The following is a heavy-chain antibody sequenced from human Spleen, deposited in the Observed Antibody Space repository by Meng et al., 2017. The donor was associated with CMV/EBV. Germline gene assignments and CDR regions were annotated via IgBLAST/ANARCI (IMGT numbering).Heavy chain of an antibody. V-gene: IGHV3-13*01. Sequence: ETLSLTCAASGFTFSSYDMHWVRQATGKGLEWVSAIGTAGDTYYPGSVKGRFTISRENAKNSLYLQMNSLRAGDTAVYYCARGSSSWYDGNWFDPWGQGTLVTVSS. CDR2: IGTAGDT. CDR3: ARGSSSWYDGNWFDP. CDR1: GFTFSSYD. D-gene: IGHD6-13*01. J-gene: IGHJ5*02.